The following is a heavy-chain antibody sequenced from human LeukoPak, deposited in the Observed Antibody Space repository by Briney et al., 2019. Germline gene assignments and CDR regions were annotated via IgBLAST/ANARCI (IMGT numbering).Heavy chain of an antibody. V-gene: IGHV3-11*06. D-gene: IGHD3-22*01. CDR2: ISSSSSHT. J-gene: IGHJ4*02. Sequence: GGSLRLSCAASGFTFSDYYMSWIRQAPGKGLEWVSYISSSSSHTNCADSVKGRFTISRDNAKNSLYLQMNSLRAEDTAVYYCARHQYYYDSSGYSDWGRGTLVTVSS. CDR3: ARHQYYYDSSGYSD. CDR1: GFTFSDYY.